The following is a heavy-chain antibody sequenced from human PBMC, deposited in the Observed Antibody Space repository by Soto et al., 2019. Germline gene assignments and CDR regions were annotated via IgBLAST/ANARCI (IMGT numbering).Heavy chain of an antibody. D-gene: IGHD3-10*01. V-gene: IGHV3-13*01. J-gene: IGHJ2*01. CDR2: IGTAGDT. Sequence: EVQLVESGGGLVQPGGSLRLSCAASGFTFSSYDMHWVRQATGKGLEWVSAIGTAGDTYYPGSVKGRFTISRENAKNSLYLQMNSLRAGDTAVYYCARVPFLFTMVRGVPRGQYFDLWGRGTLVTVSS. CDR3: ARVPFLFTMVRGVPRGQYFDL. CDR1: GFTFSSYD.